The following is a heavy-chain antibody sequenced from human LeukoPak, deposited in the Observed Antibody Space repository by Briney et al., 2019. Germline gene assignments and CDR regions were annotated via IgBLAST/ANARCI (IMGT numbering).Heavy chain of an antibody. D-gene: IGHD2-21*02. J-gene: IGHJ3*02. V-gene: IGHV3-53*01. CDR3: TASGGDSSADAFDI. CDR1: GFTVSSNY. Sequence: GGSLRLSCAASGFTVSSNYMSWVRQAPGKGLEWVSVLYSGSSTYYADSVKGRFTVSRDNSKNTLYLQMNSLRAEDTAVYYCTASGGDSSADAFDISGQGKMFTVSS. CDR2: LYSGSST.